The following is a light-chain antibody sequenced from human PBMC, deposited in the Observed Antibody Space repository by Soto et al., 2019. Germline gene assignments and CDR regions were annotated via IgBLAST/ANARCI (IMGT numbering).Light chain of an antibody. CDR2: ATY. Sequence: DIQMTQSPSSLSASVGDRVTITCRASQSISSYLNWYQQKPGKAPKLLINATYSLQSGITSRFSSRGSGTDVTLTSSSLQPEDFATSYCQQSDNTRRTFSQGTKVEIK. CDR3: QQSDNTRRT. V-gene: IGKV1-39*01. J-gene: IGKJ1*01. CDR1: QSISSY.